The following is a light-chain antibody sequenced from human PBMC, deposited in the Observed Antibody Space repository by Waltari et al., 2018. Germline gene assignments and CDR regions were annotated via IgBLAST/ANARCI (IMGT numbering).Light chain of an antibody. CDR1: NIGGKT. J-gene: IGLJ1*01. V-gene: IGLV3-21*03. Sequence: SYVLTQPASVSVAPGKTARITCEGNNIGGKTVHWYQLRPGQAPVLVVHDDSDRPSGIPEGFSGSNSGNTATLTISGVEVGDEGDYYCQVWEGSSDHYVVGTGTAVSV. CDR3: QVWEGSSDHYV. CDR2: DDS.